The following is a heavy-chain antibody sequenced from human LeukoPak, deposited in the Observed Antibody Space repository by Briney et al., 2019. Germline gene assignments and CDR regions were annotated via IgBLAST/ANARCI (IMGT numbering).Heavy chain of an antibody. V-gene: IGHV1-69*06. Sequence: SVKVSCKASRGTFSRYAISWVRPAPGQGLEWMGRIIHIFGTAHYAQKFQGRVTITADKTTSTAYMELSSLISEDTAVYCFARGQRYDILTGFVYWGQGTLVTVSS. CDR2: IIHIFGTA. CDR3: ARGQRYDILTGFVY. CDR1: RGTFSRYA. J-gene: IGHJ4*02. D-gene: IGHD3-9*01.